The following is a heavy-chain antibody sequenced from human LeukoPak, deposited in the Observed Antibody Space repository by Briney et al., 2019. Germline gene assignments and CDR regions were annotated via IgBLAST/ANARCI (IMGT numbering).Heavy chain of an antibody. CDR3: VREGEESDIYFPY. Sequence: ASVKVSCKASGYTFSGVYIHWVRQAPGQGLEWMAWINPQSGATNYAQKFKGRITTTRDMPITTAYMELTTLRSYDTAVYYCVREGEESDIYFPYWGRGTLVSVCS. CDR1: GYTFSGVY. CDR2: INPQSGAT. V-gene: IGHV1-2*02. D-gene: IGHD2-15*01. J-gene: IGHJ4*02.